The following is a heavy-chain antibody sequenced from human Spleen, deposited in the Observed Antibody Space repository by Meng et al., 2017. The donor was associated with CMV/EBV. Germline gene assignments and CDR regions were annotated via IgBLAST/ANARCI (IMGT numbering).Heavy chain of an antibody. J-gene: IGHJ6*02. V-gene: IGHV1-2*02. CDR2: INPNSGDT. D-gene: IGHD1-14*01. CDR3: ATVSQGTVAKNPEAYYYYAMDV. CDR1: GYTFANYY. Sequence: ASVKVSCKASGYTFANYYIPWVRQAPGQGLEWMGWINPNSGDTNYAQKFQGRVTMTEDTSTDTAYMELSSLNSEDTAVYYCATVSQGTVAKNPEAYYYYAMDVWGQGTTVTVSS.